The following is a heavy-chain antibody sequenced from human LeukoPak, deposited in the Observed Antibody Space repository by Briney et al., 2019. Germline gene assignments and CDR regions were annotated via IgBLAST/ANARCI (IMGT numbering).Heavy chain of an antibody. J-gene: IGHJ5*02. V-gene: IGHV4-39*07. D-gene: IGHD6-13*01. CDR2: IYSSGST. Sequence: SETLSLTCTVSGGSISSSYYYWGWIRQPPGKGLEWIGSIYSSGSTYYNPSLKSRVTISVDTSKNQFSLKLSSVTAADTAVYYCASSIAAAGSDWFDPWGQGTLVTVSS. CDR1: GGSISSSYYY. CDR3: ASSIAAAGSDWFDP.